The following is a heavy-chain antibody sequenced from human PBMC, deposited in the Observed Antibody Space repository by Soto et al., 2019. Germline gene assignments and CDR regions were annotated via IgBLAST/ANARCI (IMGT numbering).Heavy chain of an antibody. CDR1: GFTFSSYA. CDR2: ISGSGGST. D-gene: IGHD2-2*01. V-gene: IGHV3-23*01. CDR3: APGPPLGYCSSTSCFHDYYYYMDV. Sequence: GGSLRLSCAASGFTFSSYAMSWVRQAPGKGLEWVSAISGSGGSTYYADSVKGRFTIPRDNSKNTLYLQMNSLRAEDTAVYYCAPGPPLGYCSSTSCFHDYYYYMDVWGKGTTVTVSS. J-gene: IGHJ6*03.